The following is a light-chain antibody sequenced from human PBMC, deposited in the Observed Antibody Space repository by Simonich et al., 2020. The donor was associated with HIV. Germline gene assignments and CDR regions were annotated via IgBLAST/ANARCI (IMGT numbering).Light chain of an antibody. Sequence: DIVMTQSPDSLAVSLGERATINCKSSQSVLYSSNNKNYLAWYQQKPGQPPKLIIYWASTRESGVPDRFSGTGSGTDFTLTISSLQAEDVAVYYCQHYYTIPYTFGQGTKLEIK. CDR3: QHYYTIPYT. V-gene: IGKV4-1*01. CDR2: WAS. J-gene: IGKJ2*01. CDR1: QSVLYSSNNKNY.